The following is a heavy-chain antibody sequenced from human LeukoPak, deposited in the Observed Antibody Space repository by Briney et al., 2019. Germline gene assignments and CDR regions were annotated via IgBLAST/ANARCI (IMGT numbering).Heavy chain of an antibody. V-gene: IGHV3-30*04. CDR2: ISYDGSNK. D-gene: IGHD2-2*01. CDR3: ARDGCSSTSCYVPPPY. CDR1: GFTFSSYA. Sequence: GGSLRLSCAASGFTFSSYAMHWVRQAPGKGLEWVAVISYDGSNKYYADSVKGRLTISRDNSKNTLYLQMNSLRAEDTAVYYCARDGCSSTSCYVPPPYWGQGTLVTVSS. J-gene: IGHJ4*02.